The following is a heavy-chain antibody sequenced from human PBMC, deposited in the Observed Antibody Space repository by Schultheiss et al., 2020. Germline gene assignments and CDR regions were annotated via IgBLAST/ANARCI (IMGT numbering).Heavy chain of an antibody. J-gene: IGHJ4*02. CDR3: TRHAVTLFDY. CDR2: FGTAGDT. D-gene: IGHD4-23*01. CDR1: GFTFSSYA. Sequence: GGSLRLSCAASGFTFSSYAMSWVRQAPGKGLEWVSAFGTAGDTYYPGSVKGRFTISRDNSKNTLYLQMNSLRAEDTAVYYCTRHAVTLFDYWGQGTLVTVSS. V-gene: IGHV3-23*01.